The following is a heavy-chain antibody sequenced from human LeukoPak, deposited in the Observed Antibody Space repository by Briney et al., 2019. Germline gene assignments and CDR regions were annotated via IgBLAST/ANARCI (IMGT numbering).Heavy chain of an antibody. Sequence: SQTLSLTCAISGDSVSSNSAAWNWIRQSPSRGLEWLGRTYYRSKWYNDYAVSVKSRITINPDTSKNQFSLQLNSVTAADTAVYYCARVATPGSFTMIVDRSYYFDYWGQGTLVTVSS. CDR3: ARVATPGSFTMIVDRSYYFDY. CDR1: GDSVSSNSAA. J-gene: IGHJ4*02. D-gene: IGHD3-22*01. CDR2: TYYRSKWYN. V-gene: IGHV6-1*01.